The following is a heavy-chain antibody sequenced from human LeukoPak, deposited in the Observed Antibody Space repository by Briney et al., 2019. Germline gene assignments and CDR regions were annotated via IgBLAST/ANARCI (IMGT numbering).Heavy chain of an antibody. D-gene: IGHD2-21*01. J-gene: IGHJ4*02. V-gene: IGHV3-33*06. Sequence: PGGSLRFSWEALGSTLGSYSLNWARKAQARGLEWVPVVWYDGSNKYYADSVKGRFTISRDNSKNTVYLQMNSLRAEDTAVYYCAKKYRGGDSCQRCFDYWGQGTLVTVSS. CDR3: AKKYRGGDSCQRCFDY. CDR2: VWYDGSNK. CDR1: GSTLGSYS.